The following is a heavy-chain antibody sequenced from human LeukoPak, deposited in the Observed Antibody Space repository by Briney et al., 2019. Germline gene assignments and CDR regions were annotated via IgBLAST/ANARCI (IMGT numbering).Heavy chain of an antibody. CDR3: ATGHFTIFGVSYGMDV. J-gene: IGHJ6*02. D-gene: IGHD3-3*01. CDR2: ISGSGGTT. Sequence: GGSLRLSCAVSGFTFSSSAMNWVRQAPGKGLEWVSVISGSGGTTYYADSVKGRFTISRDNSKNTLFLQMNSLRAEDTAVYYCATGHFTIFGVSYGMDVWGQGNTVTVSS. CDR1: GFTFSSSA. V-gene: IGHV3-23*01.